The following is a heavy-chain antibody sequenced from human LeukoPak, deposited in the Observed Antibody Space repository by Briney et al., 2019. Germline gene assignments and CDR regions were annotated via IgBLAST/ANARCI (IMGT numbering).Heavy chain of an antibody. D-gene: IGHD3-22*01. Sequence: GGSLRLSCAASGFTFSSYSMNWVRQAPGKGLEWVSYISSNSSYIYYADSVKGRFTISRDNAKNSLYLQMNSLRAEDTAVYYCARPHYYDSSGYYYLFDYWGQGTLVTVSS. CDR2: ISSNSSYI. V-gene: IGHV3-21*01. J-gene: IGHJ4*02. CDR3: ARPHYYDSSGYYYLFDY. CDR1: GFTFSSYS.